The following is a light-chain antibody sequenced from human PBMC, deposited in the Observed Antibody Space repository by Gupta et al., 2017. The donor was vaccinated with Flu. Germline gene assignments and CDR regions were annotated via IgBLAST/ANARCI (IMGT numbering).Light chain of an antibody. CDR2: DAS. V-gene: IGKV1-33*01. CDR1: QDIVNF. J-gene: IGKJ2*01. CDR3: QQYEIFPVT. Sequence: PSSVSASVGDRVTISCQASQDIVNFLNWYQQKPGKAPKLLIFDASSLETGVPSRFSGTGYGTHFTFTITDLQPEDFATYYCQQYEIFPVTFGQGTRVDIK.